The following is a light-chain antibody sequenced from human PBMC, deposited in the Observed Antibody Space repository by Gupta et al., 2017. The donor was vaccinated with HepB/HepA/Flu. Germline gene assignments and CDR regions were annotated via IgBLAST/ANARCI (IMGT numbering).Light chain of an antibody. CDR1: QNINVW. Sequence: DIQMNQSPSTLSASVGDRVTITCRASQNINVWLAWYQQKPGEAPKLLIYKASSLESGVPSRFSGSGSGTEFTLTISSLQPDDFATYFCQQYNTYSQTLGQGTKVEIK. V-gene: IGKV1-5*03. J-gene: IGKJ1*01. CDR2: KAS. CDR3: QQYNTYSQT.